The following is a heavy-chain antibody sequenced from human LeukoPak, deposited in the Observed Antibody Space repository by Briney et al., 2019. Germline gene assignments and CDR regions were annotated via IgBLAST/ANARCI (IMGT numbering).Heavy chain of an antibody. D-gene: IGHD3-22*01. CDR1: GYTFTGYY. Sequence: ASVKVSCKASGYTFTGYYMHWVRQAPGQGLEWMGWISAYNGNTNYAQKLQGRVTMTTDTSTSTAYMELRSLRSDDTAVYYCARARGRSLITTIDYWGQGTLVTVSS. V-gene: IGHV1-18*04. J-gene: IGHJ4*02. CDR2: ISAYNGNT. CDR3: ARARGRSLITTIDY.